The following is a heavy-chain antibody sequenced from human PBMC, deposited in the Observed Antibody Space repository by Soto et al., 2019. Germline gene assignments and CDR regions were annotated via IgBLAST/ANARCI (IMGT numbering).Heavy chain of an antibody. Sequence: PSETLSLTCTVSSGSVSSGRYYWSWIRQAPGKGLEWIGYIYYNGNTSYNPSLKSRVTISIDTSKNQFSLKLNSVTAADTAVYFCARVFSSSWFYYFDYWGQGTLVTVSS. CDR2: IYYNGNT. CDR3: ARVFSSSWFYYFDY. D-gene: IGHD6-13*01. V-gene: IGHV4-61*01. J-gene: IGHJ4*01. CDR1: SGSVSSGRYY.